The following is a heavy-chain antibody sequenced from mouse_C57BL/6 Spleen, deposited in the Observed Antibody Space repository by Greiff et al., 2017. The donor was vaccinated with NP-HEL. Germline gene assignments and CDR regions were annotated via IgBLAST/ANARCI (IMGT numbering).Heavy chain of an antibody. V-gene: IGHV1-59*01. CDR3: ARGSTMTCDY. CDR1: GYTFTSYW. CDR2: IDPSDSYT. Sequence: VQLQQPGAELVRPGTSVKLSCKASGYTFTSYWMHWVKQRPGQGLEWIGVIDPSDSYTNYNQKFKGKATLTVDTSSSTAYMQLSSLTSEDSAVYYCARGSTMTCDYWGQGTTLTVSS. J-gene: IGHJ2*01. D-gene: IGHD2-4*01.